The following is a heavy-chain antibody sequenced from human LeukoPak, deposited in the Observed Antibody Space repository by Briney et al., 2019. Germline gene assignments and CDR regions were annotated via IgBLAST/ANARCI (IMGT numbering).Heavy chain of an antibody. CDR3: AKEVDTPMVFDY. J-gene: IGHJ4*02. V-gene: IGHV3-23*01. Sequence: GSLRLSCAASEFTFSSSAMSWVRQAPGKGLQWVSAISGSGGRTYYTDSVKGRFTISRDNSKNTLYLQMNSLRAEDTAVYYCAKEVDTPMVFDYWGQGTLVTVSS. CDR2: ISGSGGRT. CDR1: EFTFSSSA. D-gene: IGHD5-18*01.